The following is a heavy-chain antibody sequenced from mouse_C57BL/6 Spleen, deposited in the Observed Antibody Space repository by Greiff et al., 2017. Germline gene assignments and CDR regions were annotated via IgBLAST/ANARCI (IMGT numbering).Heavy chain of an antibody. J-gene: IGHJ1*03. CDR1: GYTFTDYY. V-gene: IGHV1-76*01. CDR2: IYPGSGNT. CDR3: AREVGGYFDV. D-gene: IGHD1-1*01. Sequence: VQLQQSGAELVRPGASVKLSCKASGYTFTDYYINWVKQRPGQGLEWIARIYPGSGNTYYNEKFKGKATLTAEKSSSTAYMQLSSLTSEDSAVYVCAREVGGYFDVWGTGTTVTVSS.